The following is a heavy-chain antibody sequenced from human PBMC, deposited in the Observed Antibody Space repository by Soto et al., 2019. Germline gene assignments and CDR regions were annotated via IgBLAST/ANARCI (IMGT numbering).Heavy chain of an antibody. CDR2: IYYSGST. J-gene: IGHJ5*02. V-gene: IGHV4-59*01. Sequence: SETLSLTCTVSGGSISSYYWSWIRQPPGKGLEWIGYIYYSGSTNYNPSLKSRVTISVDTSKNQFSLKLSSVTAADTAVYYCARDVYGSGDNWFDPWGQGTLVTVSS. CDR1: GGSISSYY. D-gene: IGHD3-10*01. CDR3: ARDVYGSGDNWFDP.